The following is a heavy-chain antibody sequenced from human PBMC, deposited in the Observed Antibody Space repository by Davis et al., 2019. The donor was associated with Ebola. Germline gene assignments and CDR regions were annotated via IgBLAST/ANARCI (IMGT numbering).Heavy chain of an antibody. CDR2: IGSDSGT. CDR3: AKLGITGTTYYYGMDV. CDR1: GFSVSSSA. V-gene: IGHV3-23*01. J-gene: IGHJ6*02. D-gene: IGHD1-7*01. Sequence: GESLKISCVASGFSVSSSAMSWVRQAPGKGLEWVSGIGSDSGTHYADSVKGRFTVSRDNSKNTLYLQMNSLRAEDTAIYYCAKLGITGTTYYYGMDVWGQGTTVTVSS.